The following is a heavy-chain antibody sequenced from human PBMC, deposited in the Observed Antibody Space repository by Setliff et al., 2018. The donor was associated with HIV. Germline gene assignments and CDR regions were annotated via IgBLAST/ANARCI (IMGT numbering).Heavy chain of an antibody. CDR2: ISDSGGGT. V-gene: IGHV3-23*01. CDR3: AKAGGGILYFYYMDV. J-gene: IGHJ6*03. D-gene: IGHD2-15*01. Sequence: TGGSLRLSCAASGFAFSTYAMSWVRQAPGKGLEWVSAISDSGGGTYYADFVKGRFTISRDNSKNTLSLQLNSLTAEDSAVYYCAKAGGGILYFYYMDVWGKGTTVTVSS. CDR1: GFAFSTYA.